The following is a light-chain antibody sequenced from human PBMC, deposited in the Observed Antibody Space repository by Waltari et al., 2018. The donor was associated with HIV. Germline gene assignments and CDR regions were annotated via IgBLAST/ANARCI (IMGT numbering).Light chain of an antibody. CDR3: QQRSNWPKT. V-gene: IGKV3-11*01. CDR1: QSVSSY. Sequence: EMVLTQSPATLSLSPGERDTLSCRASQSVSSYFAWYQQKPGQAPRLLIYDASNRATGIPARFSGSGSGTDFTLTISSLEPEDFAVYYCQQRSNWPKTFGQGTKVEIK. J-gene: IGKJ1*01. CDR2: DAS.